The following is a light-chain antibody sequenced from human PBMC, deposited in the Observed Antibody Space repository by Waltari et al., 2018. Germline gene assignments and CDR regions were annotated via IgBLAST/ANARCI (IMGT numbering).Light chain of an antibody. CDR3: YSTDISGDLEGA. CDR1: ALPNNY. J-gene: IGLJ2*01. Sequence: SYELTQSPSVSVSPGQTAKITCSGNALPNNYAYWYQQKLGQAPVLVIFEDSQRPSGIPERVSGSSSGTMATLTISGAQVEDEADYDCYSTDISGDLEGAFGGGTKLTVL. CDR2: EDS. V-gene: IGLV3-10*01.